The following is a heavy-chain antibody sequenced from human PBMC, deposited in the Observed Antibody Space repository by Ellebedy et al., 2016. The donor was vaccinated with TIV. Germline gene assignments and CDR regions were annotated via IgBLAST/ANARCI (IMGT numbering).Heavy chain of an antibody. D-gene: IGHD2-21*02. Sequence: PGGSLRLSSAVPRLIFSSLGMLWVRHALGKGLEWVAVIWYDGSNKYYADSVKGRFTISRDNSKNTLYLQMNNVGAEDTAVFYCARNRHVERGDCLEDWGQGTLVTVSS. J-gene: IGHJ4*02. CDR1: RLIFSSLG. CDR2: IWYDGSNK. V-gene: IGHV3-33*01. CDR3: ARNRHVERGDCLED.